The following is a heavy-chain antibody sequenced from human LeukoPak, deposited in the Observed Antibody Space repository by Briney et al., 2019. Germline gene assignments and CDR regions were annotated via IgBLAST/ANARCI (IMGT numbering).Heavy chain of an antibody. D-gene: IGHD2/OR15-2a*01. CDR2: IYTSGST. J-gene: IGHJ2*01. CDR1: GGSISSYH. CDR3: AREGRRNSYWYFDL. V-gene: IGHV4-4*07. Sequence: SETLSLTCTVSGGSISSYHWSWIRQPAGKGLEWIGRIYTSGSTNYNPSLKSRVTMSVDTSKNQFSLKMSSVTAADTAVYYCAREGRRNSYWYFDLWGRGTLVTVSS.